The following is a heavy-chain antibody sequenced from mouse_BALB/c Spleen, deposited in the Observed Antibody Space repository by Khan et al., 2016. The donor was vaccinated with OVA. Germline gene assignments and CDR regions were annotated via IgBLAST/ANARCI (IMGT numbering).Heavy chain of an antibody. V-gene: IGHV2-6-1*01. J-gene: IGHJ4*01. CDR1: GFSLTNYG. CDR3: ARQPYYHYNILDY. CDR2: IWSDGST. Sequence: VELVESGPGLAAPSQSLSITCTISGFSLTNYGVPWVRQPPGKGLELLVVIWSDGSTTYNSALKSRLTITKDNSQSQVFLKMNSLQTDDTAIYFCARQPYYHYNILDYWGQGTSVTVSS. D-gene: IGHD2-4*01.